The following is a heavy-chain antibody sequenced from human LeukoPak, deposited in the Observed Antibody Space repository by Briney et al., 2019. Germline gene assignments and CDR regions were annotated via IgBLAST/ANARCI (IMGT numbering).Heavy chain of an antibody. CDR3: ARHVDCSSTSCYNPTIDY. CDR2: IYYSGST. Sequence: SETLSLTCTVSGGSISSSSYYWGWIRQPPGEGLEWTGSIYYSGSTYYNPSLKSRVTISVDTSKNQFSLKLSSVTAADTAVYYCARHVDCSSTSCYNPTIDYWGQGTLVTVSS. V-gene: IGHV4-39*01. CDR1: GGSISSSSYY. D-gene: IGHD2-2*01. J-gene: IGHJ4*02.